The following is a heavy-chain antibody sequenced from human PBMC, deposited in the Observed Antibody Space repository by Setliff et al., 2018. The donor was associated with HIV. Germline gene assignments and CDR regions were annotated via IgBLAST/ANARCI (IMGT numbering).Heavy chain of an antibody. CDR3: AKDRLLDGSSWYYLDY. D-gene: IGHD6-13*01. CDR1: GFTFSSYS. Sequence: GESLKISCLASGFTFSSYSMHWVRQTPGKGFEYVSGINGNGQTTYYGDSVKGRLSVSRDNSKNTLYLQLNNVRPEDTALYYCAKDRLLDGSSWYYLDYWGQGTLVTVSS. V-gene: IGHV3-64*04. J-gene: IGHJ4*02. CDR2: INGNGQTT.